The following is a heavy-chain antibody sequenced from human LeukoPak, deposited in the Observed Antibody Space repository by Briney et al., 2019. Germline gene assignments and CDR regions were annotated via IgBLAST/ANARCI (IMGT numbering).Heavy chain of an antibody. V-gene: IGHV3-23*01. D-gene: IGHD6-13*01. J-gene: IGHJ4*02. CDR3: AKVAYSSSWYAFDY. Sequence: PGGSLRLSCAASGFTFSSYAMSWVRQAPGKGLEWVSAISGSGGSTYSADSVKGRFTISRDSSKNTLYLQMSSLRAEDTAVYYCAKVAYSSSWYAFDYWGQGTLVTVSS. CDR1: GFTFSSYA. CDR2: ISGSGGST.